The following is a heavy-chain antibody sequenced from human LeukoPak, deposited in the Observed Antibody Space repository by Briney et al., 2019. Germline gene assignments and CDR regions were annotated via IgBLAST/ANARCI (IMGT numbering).Heavy chain of an antibody. CDR1: GSTFSGSA. CDR2: IRSKANSYAT. J-gene: IGHJ4*02. D-gene: IGHD2-21*01. CDR3: TRHASMVVPFDY. V-gene: IGHV3-73*01. Sequence: GGSLRLSCAASGSTFSGSAMHWVRQASGKGLEWVGRIRSKANSYATAYAASVKGRFTISRDDSKNTAYLQMNSLKTEDTAVYYCTRHASMVVPFDYWGQGTLVTVSS.